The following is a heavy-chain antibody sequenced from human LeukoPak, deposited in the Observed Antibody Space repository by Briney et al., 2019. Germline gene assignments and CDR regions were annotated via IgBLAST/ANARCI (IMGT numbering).Heavy chain of an antibody. CDR1: GGSISSSGYY. J-gene: IGHJ6*02. V-gene: IGHV4-31*03. CDR3: ARDHTETSSLNFRNYYYYGMDI. D-gene: IGHD4-4*01. Sequence: PSETLSLTCTVSGGSISSSGYYWSWIRQHPGKGLEWIGYIYYSGSTYYNPSLKSRVTISVDTSKNQFSLKLSSVTAADTAIYYCARDHTETSSLNFRNYYYYGMDIWGQGATVIVSS. CDR2: IYYSGST.